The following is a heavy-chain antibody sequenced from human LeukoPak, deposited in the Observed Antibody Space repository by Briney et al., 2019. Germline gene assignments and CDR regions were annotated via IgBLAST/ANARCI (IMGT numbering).Heavy chain of an antibody. CDR3: ARRRGYGSGAVGFDP. J-gene: IGHJ5*02. Sequence: PSETLSLTCAVYGGSFSGYYWSWIRQPPGKGLEWIGEINHSGSTNYNPSLKSRVTISVDTSKNQFSLKLSSVTAADTAVYYCARRRGYGSGAVGFDPWGQGTLVTVSS. D-gene: IGHD3-10*01. CDR1: GGSFSGYY. CDR2: INHSGST. V-gene: IGHV4-34*01.